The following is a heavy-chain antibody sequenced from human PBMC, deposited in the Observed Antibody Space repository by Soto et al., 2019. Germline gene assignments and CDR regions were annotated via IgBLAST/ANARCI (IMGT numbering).Heavy chain of an antibody. V-gene: IGHV1-3*01. Sequence: ASVKVSCKSSGYTFTTYAIHWVRQAPGQRLQWMGWINAGSGNTKYSQDFQGRVTFTRDTAATTTFMELSSLRSEDTDVYYCARVNPWGNSVNFYIQHYDYWGQGTLVTVSP. CDR1: GYTFTTYA. D-gene: IGHD3-16*01. CDR2: INAGSGNT. CDR3: ARVNPWGNSVNFYIQHYDY. J-gene: IGHJ4*02.